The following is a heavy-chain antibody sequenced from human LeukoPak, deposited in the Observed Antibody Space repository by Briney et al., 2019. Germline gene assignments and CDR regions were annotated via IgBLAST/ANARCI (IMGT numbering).Heavy chain of an antibody. CDR1: GFTFSSYA. CDR2: ISGSGGST. CDR3: AKDIVPGTTLGWFDP. V-gene: IGHV3-23*01. D-gene: IGHD1-1*01. Sequence: GGSLRLSRAASGFTFSSYAMSWVRQAPGKGLEWVSAISGSGGSTYYADSVKGRFTISRDNSKNTLYLQMNSLRAEDTAVYYCAKDIVPGTTLGWFDPWGQGTLVTVSS. J-gene: IGHJ5*02.